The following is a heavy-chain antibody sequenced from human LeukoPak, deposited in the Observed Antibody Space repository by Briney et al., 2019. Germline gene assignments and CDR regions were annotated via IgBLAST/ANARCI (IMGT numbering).Heavy chain of an antibody. Sequence: GASVKVSCKASGGTFSSYAISWVRQAPGQGLEWMGGIIPIFGTANYAQKFQGRVTITADKSTSTAYMGLSSLRSEDTAVYYCARGTVTTYYCYMDVWGKGTTVTVSS. D-gene: IGHD4-17*01. J-gene: IGHJ6*03. V-gene: IGHV1-69*06. CDR1: GGTFSSYA. CDR3: ARGTVTTYYCYMDV. CDR2: IIPIFGTA.